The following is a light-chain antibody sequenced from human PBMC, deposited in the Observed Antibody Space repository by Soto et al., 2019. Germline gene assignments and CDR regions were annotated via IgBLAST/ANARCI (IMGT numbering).Light chain of an antibody. J-gene: IGKJ1*01. CDR2: DAS. CDR3: QQSSNWWT. CDR1: QSVSSY. V-gene: IGKV3-11*01. Sequence: EIVLTQSPATLSLSPGERATLSCRASQSVSSYLAWYQQNPGQAPRLLIYDASNRATGIPARFRGSGSGTDFTLTISCLETEDFAVYYCQQSSNWWTFGQGAKVEIK.